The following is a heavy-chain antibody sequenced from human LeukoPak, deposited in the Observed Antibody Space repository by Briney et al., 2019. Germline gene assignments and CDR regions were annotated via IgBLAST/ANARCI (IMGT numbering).Heavy chain of an antibody. Sequence: SETLSLTCAVYGGSFSGYYWSWIRQHPGKGLEWIGYKFYIGSTYSNPSLKSRVTISVDTSKNQFSLNLRSVTAADTAVYYCARVVVKENVFDFWGQGALVTVSS. CDR3: ARVVVKENVFDF. J-gene: IGHJ4*02. V-gene: IGHV4-31*11. CDR1: GGSFSGYY. D-gene: IGHD2-21*01. CDR2: KFYIGST.